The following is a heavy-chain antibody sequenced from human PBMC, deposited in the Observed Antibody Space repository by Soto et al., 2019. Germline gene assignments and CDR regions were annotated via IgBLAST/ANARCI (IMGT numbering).Heavy chain of an antibody. CDR2: ISYDGSNK. D-gene: IGHD5-18*01. CDR1: GFTFSSYG. CDR3: AKDQMVNSLYYFDY. J-gene: IGHJ4*02. V-gene: IGHV3-30*18. Sequence: QVQLVESGGGVVQPGRSLRLACAASGFTFSSYGMHWVRQAPGKGLEWVAVISYDGSNKYYADSVKGRFTISRDNSKNTLYLQMNSLGAEDTAVYYCAKDQMVNSLYYFDYWGQGNLVTVSS.